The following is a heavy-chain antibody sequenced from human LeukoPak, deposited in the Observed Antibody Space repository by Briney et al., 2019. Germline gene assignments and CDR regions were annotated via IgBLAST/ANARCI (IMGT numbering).Heavy chain of an antibody. V-gene: IGHV1-2*02. D-gene: IGHD3-22*01. Sequence: ASVKVSCKGSGYTFTGYYMHWVRQAPGQGLEWMGWINPNSGGTNYAQKFQGRVTMTRDTSISTAYMELSRLRSDDTAVYYCARGLNYYDSRTFDYWGQGTLVTVSS. CDR1: GYTFTGYY. J-gene: IGHJ4*02. CDR3: ARGLNYYDSRTFDY. CDR2: INPNSGGT.